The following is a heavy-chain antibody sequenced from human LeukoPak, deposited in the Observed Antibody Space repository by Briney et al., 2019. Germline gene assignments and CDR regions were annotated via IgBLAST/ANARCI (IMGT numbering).Heavy chain of an antibody. D-gene: IGHD3-10*01. Sequence: PGGSLRLSCAASGFTFSSYSMNWVRQAPGKGLEWVSSISSSSSYIYYADSVKGRFTISRDNAKNSLYLQMNSLRAEDTAVYYCARDSAVRGVSYGMDVWGQGTTVTVSS. CDR2: ISSSSSYI. CDR1: GFTFSSYS. J-gene: IGHJ6*02. V-gene: IGHV3-21*01. CDR3: ARDSAVRGVSYGMDV.